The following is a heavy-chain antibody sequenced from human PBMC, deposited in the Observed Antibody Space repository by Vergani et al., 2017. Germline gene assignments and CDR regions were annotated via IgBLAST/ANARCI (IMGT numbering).Heavy chain of an antibody. D-gene: IGHD3-22*01. V-gene: IGHV3-11*01. CDR1: RFDFSDYY. Sequence: VQLLESGGGLVQPGGSLRLSCAASRFDFSDYYMSWIRQAPGKGLEWISYISNSGNTINYADSVKGPFTISRDNSKNTLSLQMNSLTAEDTAIYYCAGPQGTSAYYYGGFDYWGQGILVTVSS. CDR2: ISNSGNTI. CDR3: AGPQGTSAYYYGGFDY. J-gene: IGHJ4*02.